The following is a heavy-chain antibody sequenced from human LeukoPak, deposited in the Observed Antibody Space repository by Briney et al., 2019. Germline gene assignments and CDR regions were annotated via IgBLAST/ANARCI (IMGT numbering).Heavy chain of an antibody. Sequence: KPSETLSLTCTVSGGSISSYYWSWIRQPPGKGLEWIGYIYYSGSTNYNPSLKSRVTISVDTSKNQFSLKLSSVTAADTAVYYCARDIPAALDYWGQGTLVTVSS. V-gene: IGHV4-59*01. CDR1: GGSISSYY. CDR2: IYYSGST. D-gene: IGHD6-13*01. CDR3: ARDIPAALDY. J-gene: IGHJ4*02.